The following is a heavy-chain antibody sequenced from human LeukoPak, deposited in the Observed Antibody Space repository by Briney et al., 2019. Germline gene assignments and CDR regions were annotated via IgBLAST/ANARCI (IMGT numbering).Heavy chain of an antibody. J-gene: IGHJ4*02. V-gene: IGHV3-74*01. Sequence: GGSLRLSCAASGFTFSSYWMSWVRQAPGKGLESVSRINTDGTVTTYADSVKGRFTVSRDNADNTMFLQMNSVRDEDTAVYYCATKQWLAPPPDSWGQGTPVTVSS. CDR3: ATKQWLAPPPDS. D-gene: IGHD6-19*01. CDR1: GFTFSSYW. CDR2: INTDGTVT.